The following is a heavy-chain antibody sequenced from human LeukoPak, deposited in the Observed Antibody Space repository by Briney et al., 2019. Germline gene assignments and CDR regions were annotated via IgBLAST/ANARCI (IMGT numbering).Heavy chain of an antibody. D-gene: IGHD6-13*01. J-gene: IGHJ3*02. V-gene: IGHV4-39*02. CDR1: GGSISSSSYY. CDR2: ISYSGST. Sequence: SETLSLTCTVSGGSISSSSYYWGRIRPPPGKGLEWTGSISYSGSTYYNPSLKSRVTISVDTSKNQFSLKLSSVTAADTAVYYCARDDAAALNAFDIWGQGTMVTVSS. CDR3: ARDDAAALNAFDI.